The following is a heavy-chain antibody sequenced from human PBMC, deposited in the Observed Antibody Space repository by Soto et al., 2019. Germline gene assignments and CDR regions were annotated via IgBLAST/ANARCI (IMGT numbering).Heavy chain of an antibody. CDR3: AKGVELDV. CDR2: IGDSGAST. J-gene: IGHJ6*04. Sequence: EVLLLESGGGLVQPGGSLRLSCEASGFSFSSFAMNWVRQAPGKGLEWVSAIGDSGASTYYAGSVKGRFTISRDNSRNTLYLQMNSLSAEVTAVYYCAKGVELDVWGNGTTVTVSS. CDR1: GFSFSSFA. D-gene: IGHD1-26*01. V-gene: IGHV3-23*01.